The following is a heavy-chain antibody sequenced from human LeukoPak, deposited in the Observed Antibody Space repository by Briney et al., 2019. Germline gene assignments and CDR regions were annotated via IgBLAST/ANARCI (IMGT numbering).Heavy chain of an antibody. V-gene: IGHV4-34*01. CDR2: INHSGST. CDR1: GGSFSGYY. D-gene: IGHD4-11*01. Sequence: SGTLSLTCAVYGGSFSGYYWSWIRQPPGKGLEWIGEINHSGSTNYNPSLKSRVTISVDTSKNQFSLKLSTVTTADTAVYYCARGRGDYMSYWGQGTLVTVSS. J-gene: IGHJ4*02. CDR3: ARGRGDYMSY.